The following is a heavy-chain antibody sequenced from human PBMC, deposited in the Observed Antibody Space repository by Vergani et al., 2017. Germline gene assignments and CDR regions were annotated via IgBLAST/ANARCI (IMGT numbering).Heavy chain of an antibody. CDR3: ARDEKRGYYASDLPY. Sequence: QVHLVESGGGVVQPGGSLRLSCAASGFTFSDYGVPWVRQAPGKGLEWVAFIRIDGSEQYYADSVKGRFTVSRDNSKYTLYLQIHSLRPEDTALYYCARDEKRGYYASDLPYWGQGTLVTVSS. CDR2: IRIDGSEQ. CDR1: GFTFSDYG. J-gene: IGHJ4*02. V-gene: IGHV3-30*02. D-gene: IGHD3-3*01.